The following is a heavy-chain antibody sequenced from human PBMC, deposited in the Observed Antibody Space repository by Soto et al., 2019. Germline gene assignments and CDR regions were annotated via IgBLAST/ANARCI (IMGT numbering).Heavy chain of an antibody. D-gene: IGHD2-2*01. CDR3: AKDSHWAIISPTHDY. Sequence: GGSLRLSCTASGFTFNTYTMNWVRQAPGKGLEWVSGIGGGGDTYYADSVKGRFTISRDNSKNMLFLQMNSLRAEDTAIYYCAKDSHWAIISPTHDYWGHGTLVTVSS. CDR2: IGGGGDT. V-gene: IGHV3-23*01. CDR1: GFTFNTYT. J-gene: IGHJ4*01.